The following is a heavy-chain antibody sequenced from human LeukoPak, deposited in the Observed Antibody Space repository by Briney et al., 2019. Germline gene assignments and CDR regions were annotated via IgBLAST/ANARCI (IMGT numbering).Heavy chain of an antibody. CDR2: FDPEDGET. Sequence: GASVKVSCKVSGYTLTELSMHWVRQAPGKGLEWMGGFDPEDGETIYAQKFQGRVTMTEDTSTDTAYMELSRLRSDDTAVYYCARAPNSYGGKAFDIWGQGTMVTVSS. D-gene: IGHD4-23*01. CDR1: GYTLTELS. CDR3: ARAPNSYGGKAFDI. V-gene: IGHV1-24*01. J-gene: IGHJ3*02.